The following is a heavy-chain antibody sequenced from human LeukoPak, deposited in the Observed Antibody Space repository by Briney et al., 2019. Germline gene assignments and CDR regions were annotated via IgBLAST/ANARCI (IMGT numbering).Heavy chain of an antibody. Sequence: SETLSLTCTVSGGSISSGDYYWSWIRQPPGKGLEWIGYIYYSGSTYYNPSLKSRVTISVDTSKNQFSLKLSSVTAADTAVFYCARRPLGMIEYFDYWGQGTLVTVSS. V-gene: IGHV4-30-4*08. CDR3: ARRPLGMIEYFDY. J-gene: IGHJ4*02. CDR1: GGSISSGDYY. CDR2: IYYSGST. D-gene: IGHD3-16*01.